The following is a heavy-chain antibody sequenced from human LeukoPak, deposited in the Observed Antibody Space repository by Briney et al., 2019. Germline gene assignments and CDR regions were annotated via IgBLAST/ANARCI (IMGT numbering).Heavy chain of an antibody. V-gene: IGHV3-48*03. J-gene: IGHJ4*02. CDR2: ISGSGSTI. D-gene: IGHD1-14*01. Sequence: GGSLRLSCAASGFTFSSYEMSWVRQAAGKGLEWISYISGSGSTIYYADSVKGRFTISRDNAKSSLYLQMNSLRVEGTAVYYCAKIVSTGDYWGQGTLVTVSS. CDR1: GFTFSSYE. CDR3: AKIVSTGDY.